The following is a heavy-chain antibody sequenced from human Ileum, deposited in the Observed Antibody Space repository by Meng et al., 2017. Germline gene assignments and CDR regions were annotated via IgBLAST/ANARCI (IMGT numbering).Heavy chain of an antibody. D-gene: IGHD3-10*02. CDR2: VYHSGST. V-gene: IGHV4-4*03. Sequence: QVRLPRSGPGLVKPPETLSLICAVTGGSIESNNWWTWIRQPPGQGLEWIGEVYHSGSTHYNPSLQSRVTISIDNSKNRFSLSLNSVTAADTAIYYCARADYVRYFDLWGRGTLVTVSS. CDR3: ARADYVRYFDL. CDR1: GGSIESNNW. J-gene: IGHJ2*01.